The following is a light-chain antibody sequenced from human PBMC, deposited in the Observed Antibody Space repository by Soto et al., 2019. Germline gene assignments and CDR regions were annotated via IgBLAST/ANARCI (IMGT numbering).Light chain of an antibody. Sequence: EIVLTQSPGTLSLSPGERATLSCRASQSVSSSYLAWYQQKPGQAPRLLIYGASSRATGIPDRFSGSGSGTDFTLTISRLEPEDVAVYYCQQYGGFTFGSGTKVDIK. CDR3: QQYGGFT. V-gene: IGKV3-20*01. J-gene: IGKJ3*01. CDR2: GAS. CDR1: QSVSSSY.